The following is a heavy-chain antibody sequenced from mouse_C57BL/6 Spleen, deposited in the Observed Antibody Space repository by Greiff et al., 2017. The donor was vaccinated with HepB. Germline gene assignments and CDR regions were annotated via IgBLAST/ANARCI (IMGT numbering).Heavy chain of an antibody. V-gene: IGHV5-4*01. CDR3: ARAQRFITTVGFDY. CDR1: GFTFSSYA. Sequence: EVQLVESGGGLVKPGGSLKLSCAASGFTFSSYAMSWVRQTPEKRLEWVATISDGGSYTYYPDNVKGRFTISRDNAKNNLYLQMSHLKSEDTAMYYCARAQRFITTVGFDYWGQGTTLTVSS. CDR2: ISDGGSYT. J-gene: IGHJ2*01. D-gene: IGHD1-1*01.